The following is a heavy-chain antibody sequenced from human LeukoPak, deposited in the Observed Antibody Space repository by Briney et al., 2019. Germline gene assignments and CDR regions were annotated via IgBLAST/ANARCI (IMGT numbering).Heavy chain of an antibody. CDR3: ATTCSGGSCYSHFQH. CDR2: LDPEDGET. J-gene: IGHJ1*01. D-gene: IGHD2-15*01. V-gene: IGHV1-24*01. CDR1: GYTLTELS. Sequence: ASVKVSCKVSGYTLTELSMHWVRQAPGKGLEWMGGLDPEDGETIYAQKFQGRVTMTEDTSTDTAYMELSSLRSEDTAVYYCATTCSGGSCYSHFQHWGQGTLVTVSS.